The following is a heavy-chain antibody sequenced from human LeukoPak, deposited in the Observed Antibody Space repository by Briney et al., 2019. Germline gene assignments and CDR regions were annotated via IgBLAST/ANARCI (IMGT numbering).Heavy chain of an antibody. CDR3: ARDVDGYNNFDY. D-gene: IGHD5-24*01. CDR1: GYSISSGYY. Sequence: SETLSLTCTVSGYSISSGYYWGWIRQPPGKGLEWIGSIYHSGSTYYNPSLKSRVTISVDTSKNQFSLKLSSVTAADTAVYYCARDVDGYNNFDYWGQGTLVTVSS. J-gene: IGHJ4*02. CDR2: IYHSGST. V-gene: IGHV4-38-2*02.